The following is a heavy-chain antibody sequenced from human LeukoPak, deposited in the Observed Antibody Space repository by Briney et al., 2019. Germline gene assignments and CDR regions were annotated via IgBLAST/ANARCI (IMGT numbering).Heavy chain of an antibody. V-gene: IGHV4-4*07. CDR3: ARDYPIVVVPAAIQNWLDP. J-gene: IGHJ5*02. CDR1: GGSISSYY. CDR2: IYTSGST. D-gene: IGHD2-2*02. Sequence: PSETLSLTCTVSGGSISSYYWSWIRQPAGKGLEWIGRIYTSGSTNYNPSLKSRVTMSVDTSKNQFSLKLSSVTAADTAVYYCARDYPIVVVPAAIQNWLDPWGQGTLVTISS.